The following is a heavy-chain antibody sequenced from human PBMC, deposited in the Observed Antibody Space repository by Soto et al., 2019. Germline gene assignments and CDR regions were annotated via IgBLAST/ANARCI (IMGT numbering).Heavy chain of an antibody. CDR3: ARDTVAGTPLPPGMDV. Sequence: QVQLQESGPGLVKPSQTLSLTCTVSGGSISSGGYYWSWIRQHPGKGLEWIGYIYYSGSTYYNPSLKSRVTISVDTSKNQFSLKLSSVTAADTAVYYCARDTVAGTPLPPGMDVWGQGTTVTVSS. V-gene: IGHV4-31*03. J-gene: IGHJ6*02. D-gene: IGHD6-19*01. CDR2: IYYSGST. CDR1: GGSISSGGYY.